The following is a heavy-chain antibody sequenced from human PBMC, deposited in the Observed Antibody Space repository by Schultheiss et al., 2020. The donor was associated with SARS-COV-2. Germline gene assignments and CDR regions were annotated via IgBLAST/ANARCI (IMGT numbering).Heavy chain of an antibody. CDR3: TTDGGITGNYYYYYGMDV. J-gene: IGHJ6*02. CDR2: INHSGST. D-gene: IGHD1-20*01. Sequence: SQTLSLTCAVYGGSFSGYYWSWIRQPPGKGLEWIGEINHSGSTNYNPSLKSRVTISVDTSKNQFSLKLSSVTAADTAVYYCTTDGGITGNYYYYYGMDVWGQGTTVTVSS. V-gene: IGHV4-34*01. CDR1: GGSFSGYY.